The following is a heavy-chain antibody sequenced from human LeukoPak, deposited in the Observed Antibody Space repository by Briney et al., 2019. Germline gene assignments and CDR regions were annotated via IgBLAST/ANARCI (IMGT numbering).Heavy chain of an antibody. V-gene: IGHV1-58*01. CDR2: IVVGSGYT. Sequence: SVKVSCKASRFTFSSPTVQWVRQARGQHLEWIGWIVVGSGYTNYAQKFQERVTFTGDMSTGTVYMELSSLRSEDTAVYYCAVARGLTDPLDFWGQGTLVTVSS. D-gene: IGHD3-10*01. CDR1: RFTFSSPT. J-gene: IGHJ4*02. CDR3: AVARGLTDPLDF.